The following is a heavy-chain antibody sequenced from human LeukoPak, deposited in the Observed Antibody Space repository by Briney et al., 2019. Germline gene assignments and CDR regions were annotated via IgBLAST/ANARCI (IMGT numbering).Heavy chain of an antibody. CDR3: ASMNLYCSSTSCSYAGSNSFDY. Sequence: GGSLRLSCAASGFTFSGYSMSWVRQAPGKGLEWVSYISSSSNIYYADSVKGRFTISRDNAKNSLYLQMNSLRAEDTAVYYCASMNLYCSSTSCSYAGSNSFDYWGQGTLVTVSS. V-gene: IGHV3-48*04. CDR1: GFTFSGYS. J-gene: IGHJ4*02. CDR2: ISSSSNI. D-gene: IGHD2-2*01.